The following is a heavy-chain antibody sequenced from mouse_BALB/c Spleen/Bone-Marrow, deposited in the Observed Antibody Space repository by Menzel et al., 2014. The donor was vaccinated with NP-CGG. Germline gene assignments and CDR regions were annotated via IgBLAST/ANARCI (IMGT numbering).Heavy chain of an antibody. CDR3: ARNSHYYGYYYAMDY. CDR2: IWSGGST. V-gene: IGHV2-2*02. J-gene: IGHJ4*01. CDR1: GFSLTSYG. D-gene: IGHD1-2*01. Sequence: VKLMESGPGLVQPSQSLSITCTVSGFSLTSYGVHWVRQSPGKGLEWLGVIWSGGSTDYNAAFISRLSISKDNSKSQVFFKMNSLQANDTAIYYCARNSHYYGYYYAMDYWGQGTSVTASS.